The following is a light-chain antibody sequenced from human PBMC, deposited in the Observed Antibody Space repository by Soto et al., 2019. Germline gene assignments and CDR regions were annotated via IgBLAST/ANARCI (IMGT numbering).Light chain of an antibody. CDR2: ESS. J-gene: IGKJ5*01. CDR3: QQRRDWPIT. CDR1: QRVSSY. V-gene: IGKV3-11*01. Sequence: EIVLTQSPATRSLSPGERATLSCRASQRVSSYLAWYQQKPGQAPRLLIYESSNRATGIPARFSGSGSGTDFTLTISSLEPEDFAVYYCQQRRDWPITFGQGTRLEIK.